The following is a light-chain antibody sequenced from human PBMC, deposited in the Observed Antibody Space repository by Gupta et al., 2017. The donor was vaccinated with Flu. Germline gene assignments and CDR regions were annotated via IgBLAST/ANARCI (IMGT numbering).Light chain of an antibody. V-gene: IGLV1-44*01. Sequence: TPGQRVTISCSGSTSNIGSNPVNWYQQRPGTAPKLLIYNNNQRPSGGPDRFSGSTSGPSASLAISGLQSEDDTDYYCAAWDDSLGGFYVFGTGTKLTVL. CDR2: NNN. J-gene: IGLJ1*01. CDR3: AAWDDSLGGFYV. CDR1: TSNIGSNP.